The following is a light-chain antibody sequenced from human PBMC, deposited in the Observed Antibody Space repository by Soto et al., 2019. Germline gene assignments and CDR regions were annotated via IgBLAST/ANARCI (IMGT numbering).Light chain of an antibody. CDR3: QQYNDWPLT. CDR2: GAF. Sequence: IVMTQSPFTLSVSPGERVTLSCRASQSVSSNLAWYQQKPGQAPSLLIYGAFTRATGIPARFSGTGSGTEFTLTISSLQSEDFALYYCQQYNDWPLTFGQGTKVDIK. J-gene: IGKJ1*01. V-gene: IGKV3-15*01. CDR1: QSVSSN.